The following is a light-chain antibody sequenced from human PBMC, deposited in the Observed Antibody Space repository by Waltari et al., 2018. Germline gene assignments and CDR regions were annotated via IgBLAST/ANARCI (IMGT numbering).Light chain of an antibody. CDR3: QHYVRLPVT. J-gene: IGKJ1*01. CDR2: GAS. Sequence: IVLTQSPVTLPLSPGERATLSCRASQSVGRTLAWYQKRPGQAPRLLIYGASTRATAIPDRFSGSGSGTDFSLTISRLEPEDFAVYYCQHYVRLPVTFGQGTTVEIK. V-gene: IGKV3-20*01. CDR1: QSVGRT.